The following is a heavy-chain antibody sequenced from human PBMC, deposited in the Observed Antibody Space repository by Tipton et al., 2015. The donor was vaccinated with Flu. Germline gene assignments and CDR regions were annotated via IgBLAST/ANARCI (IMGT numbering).Heavy chain of an antibody. J-gene: IGHJ4*02. Sequence: TLSLTCAVYGGSVSGHYWSWIRQPPGKGLEWIGEINHSGRTNYNPSLKSRVTISADTSKNQFSLKLSSVNAADTAVYYCARHGGYYFDYWGQGTLVTVSS. CDR1: GGSVSGHY. CDR2: INHSGRT. V-gene: IGHV4-34*01. D-gene: IGHD4-23*01. CDR3: ARHGGYYFDY.